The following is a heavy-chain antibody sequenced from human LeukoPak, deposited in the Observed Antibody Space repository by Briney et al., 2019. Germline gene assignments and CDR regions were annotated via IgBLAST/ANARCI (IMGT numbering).Heavy chain of an antibody. Sequence: PSETLSLTCTVSGGSISSYYWSWIRQPPGKGLEWIGYIYYSGSTNYNPSLKSRVTISVDTSKNQFSLKLSSVTAADTAVYYCARDGLLYQFDPWGQGTLVTVSS. CDR3: ARDGLLYQFDP. V-gene: IGHV4-59*01. CDR1: GGSISSYY. D-gene: IGHD3-10*01. CDR2: IYYSGST. J-gene: IGHJ5*02.